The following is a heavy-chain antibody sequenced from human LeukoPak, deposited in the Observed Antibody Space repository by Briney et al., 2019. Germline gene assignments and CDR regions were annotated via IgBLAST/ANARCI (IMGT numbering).Heavy chain of an antibody. V-gene: IGHV3-15*01. D-gene: IGHD1-1*01. CDR1: GFSFTDAW. Sequence: PGGSLRLSCEASGFSFTDAWMNWVRQVPGKGLEWVGCIKSKTDSATRDFAAPVKGGFTISRDDSKKTVYLQMNGLKSEDTGVYYCSAGTGRSDFDYWGQGTLVTVSS. J-gene: IGHJ4*02. CDR2: IKSKTDSATR. CDR3: SAGTGRSDFDY.